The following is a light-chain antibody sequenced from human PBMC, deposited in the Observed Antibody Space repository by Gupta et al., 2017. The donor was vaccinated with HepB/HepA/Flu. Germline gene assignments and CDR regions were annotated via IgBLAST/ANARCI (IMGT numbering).Light chain of an antibody. J-gene: IGLJ2*01. CDR3: QVWDSGVDFVV. CDR1: NIGSKS. V-gene: IGLV3-21*03. Sequence: SYVLTQPPSVPVAPGRTATITCGGDNIGSKSVHWYQQKPGQAPVLVVDEDSDRPSGIPERFSGSKSAKTANLTISRVEAGDEADDDCQVWDSGVDFVVFGGGTKVIVL. CDR2: EDS.